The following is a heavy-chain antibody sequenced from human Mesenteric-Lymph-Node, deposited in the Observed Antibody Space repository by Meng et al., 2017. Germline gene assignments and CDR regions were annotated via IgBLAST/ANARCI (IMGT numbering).Heavy chain of an antibody. Sequence: GESLKVSCAASGLTFANYAMSWVRQAPGKGLEWVSTISGRGDETFYADSVKGRFTISRDNSKNTVSLQMNSLRVEDTAVYYCAKGGHFSFFDYWGQGTLVTVSS. CDR2: ISGRGDET. CDR1: GLTFANYA. J-gene: IGHJ4*02. CDR3: AKGGHFSFFDY. D-gene: IGHD3-16*02. V-gene: IGHV3-23*01.